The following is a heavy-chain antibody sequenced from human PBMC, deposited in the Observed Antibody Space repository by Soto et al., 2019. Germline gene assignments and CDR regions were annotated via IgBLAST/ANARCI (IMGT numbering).Heavy chain of an antibody. J-gene: IGHJ3*02. CDR1: GLTVSGQKY. V-gene: IGHV3-53*01. CDR2: LYDVDGT. D-gene: IGHD4-4*01. Sequence: DVQLEESGGGLIQPGGSLRLSCAAFGLTVSGQKYISWVRQAPGKGLEWVSALYDVDGTYYADSVKGRFTTSIDTSRTIVYLQMNSLRLDDTAVYFCATWHLQEHAYDIWGQGTTVTVSS. CDR3: ATWHLQEHAYDI.